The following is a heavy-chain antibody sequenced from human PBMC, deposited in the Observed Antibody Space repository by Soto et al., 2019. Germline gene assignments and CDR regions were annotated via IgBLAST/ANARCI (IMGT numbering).Heavy chain of an antibody. CDR2: ISNSGGST. CDR1: GFTFSNYV. Sequence: EVPLLESGGGLVQPGGSLRISCAASGFTFSNYVMSWVRQAPGKGLEWVSSISNSGGSTYYADSVKGRFTISRDNSKNTLYLQMNSLRAEDTAVHYCAKEDVGGYYYSGLWGRGTLVTVSS. D-gene: IGHD1-26*01. V-gene: IGHV3-23*01. CDR3: AKEDVGGYYYSGL. J-gene: IGHJ4*02.